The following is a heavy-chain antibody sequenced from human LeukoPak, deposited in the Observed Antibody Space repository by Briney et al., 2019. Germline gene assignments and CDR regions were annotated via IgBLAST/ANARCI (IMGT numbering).Heavy chain of an antibody. CDR3: AKRARYCGGGSCYDDAFDI. CDR2: ISRSRGST. J-gene: IGHJ3*02. CDR1: GFTFSSYA. Sequence: GGSLRLSCAASGFTFSSYAMNWVRQAPGKGLEWVSTISRSRGSTYYADSVKGRFTISRDNSKSTLYLQMNSLRAEDTAVYYCAKRARYCGGGSCYDDAFDIWGQGTMVTVSS. V-gene: IGHV3-23*01. D-gene: IGHD2-15*01.